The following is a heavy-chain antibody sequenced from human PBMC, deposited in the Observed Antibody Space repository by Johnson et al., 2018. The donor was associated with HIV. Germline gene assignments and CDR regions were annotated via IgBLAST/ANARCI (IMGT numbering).Heavy chain of an antibody. CDR3: AKDTEPILWYSSGWTLGFHAFDI. J-gene: IGHJ3*02. Sequence: EVQLVESGGGVVQPGRSLRLSCAASGLTFSSYAMHWVRQAPGKGLEWVSGISWNSGSVDYADSVKGRFTISRDNANNSLYLQMNSLRTEDTAFYYCAKDTEPILWYSSGWTLGFHAFDIWGQGTMVTVSS. CDR1: GLTFSSYA. D-gene: IGHD6-19*01. V-gene: IGHV3-9*01. CDR2: ISWNSGSV.